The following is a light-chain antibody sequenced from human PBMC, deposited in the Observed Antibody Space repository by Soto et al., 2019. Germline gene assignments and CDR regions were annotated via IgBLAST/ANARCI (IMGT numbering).Light chain of an antibody. CDR2: DAS. V-gene: IGKV1-5*01. J-gene: IGKJ3*01. Sequence: DIQMTQSPSTLSASVGDIVTITCRASQRINTWVAWYQQKPGKAPTILIHDASTLETGVPSRFSGSGSGTEFTLTISSLQPEDFATYYCQQYYSSSISFGPGTKVDIK. CDR3: QQYYSSSIS. CDR1: QRINTW.